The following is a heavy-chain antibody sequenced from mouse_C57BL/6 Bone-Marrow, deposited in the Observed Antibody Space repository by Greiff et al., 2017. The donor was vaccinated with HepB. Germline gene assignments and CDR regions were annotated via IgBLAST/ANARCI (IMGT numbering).Heavy chain of an antibody. D-gene: IGHD2-2*01. J-gene: IGHJ3*01. CDR1: GYSITSGYY. Sequence: EVQLQESGPGLVKPSQSLSLTCSVPGYSITSGYYWNWIRQFPGNKLEWMGYISYDGSNNYNPSLKNRISITRDTSKNQFFLKLNSVTTEDTATYYCAREMVTRGGGFAYWGQGTLVTVSA. CDR2: ISYDGSN. CDR3: AREMVTRGGGFAY. V-gene: IGHV3-6*01.